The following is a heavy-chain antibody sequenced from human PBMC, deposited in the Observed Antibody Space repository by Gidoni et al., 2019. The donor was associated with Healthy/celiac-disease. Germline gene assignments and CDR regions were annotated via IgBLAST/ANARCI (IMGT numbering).Heavy chain of an antibody. Sequence: EVQLVESGGGLVQPGGSLRLSCAASGFTFRTDWMCWVRQAPGKGLEWVANIKQDGSEKYYVDSVKGRFTISRDNAKNSLYLQMNSLRAEDTAVYYCARDPGYGGNPTGGWFDPWGQGTLVTVSS. CDR1: GFTFRTDW. J-gene: IGHJ5*02. D-gene: IGHD4-17*01. CDR3: ARDPGYGGNPTGGWFDP. CDR2: IKQDGSEK. V-gene: IGHV3-7*03.